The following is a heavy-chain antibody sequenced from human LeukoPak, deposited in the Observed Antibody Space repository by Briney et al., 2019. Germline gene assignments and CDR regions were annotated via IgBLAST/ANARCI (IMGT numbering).Heavy chain of an antibody. D-gene: IGHD5-18*01. CDR3: ARDVDTSSHSSQLDP. V-gene: IGHV3-33*08. CDR1: GFIFNTYG. J-gene: IGHJ5*02. CDR2: IQSDGSKQ. Sequence: GGSLRLSCAVSGFIFNTYGMHWVRQTPGKGLEWAAAIQSDGSKQYYGDSVKGRFTISRDSSKNTVYLQMNSLRDEDTAVYCARDVDTSSHSSQLDPWGQGTLVTVSS.